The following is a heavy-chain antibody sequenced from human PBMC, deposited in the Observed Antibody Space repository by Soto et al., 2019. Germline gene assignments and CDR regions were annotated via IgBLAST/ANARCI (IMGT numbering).Heavy chain of an antibody. D-gene: IGHD2-2*02. Sequence: VASVKVSCKASGYTFTSYGISWVRQAPGQGLEWMGWISAYNGNTNYAQKLQGRVTMTTDTSTSTAYMELRSLRSDDTAVYYCARDSLFVVVPAAIHYYYGMDVWGQGTTVTVSS. CDR2: ISAYNGNT. J-gene: IGHJ6*02. V-gene: IGHV1-18*01. CDR1: GYTFTSYG. CDR3: ARDSLFVVVPAAIHYYYGMDV.